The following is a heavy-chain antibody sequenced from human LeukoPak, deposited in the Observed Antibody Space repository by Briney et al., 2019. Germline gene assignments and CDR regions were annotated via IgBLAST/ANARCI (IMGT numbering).Heavy chain of an antibody. CDR1: GFTFTSYA. D-gene: IGHD4-17*01. Sequence: GGSLRLSCAASGFTFTSYAMSWVRQAPGKGLEWVANIKQDGSEKYYVDSVKGRFTISRDNAKNSLYLQMNSLRAEDTAVYYCARVDQSDYGDYYYYGMDVWGQGTTVTVSS. CDR2: IKQDGSEK. J-gene: IGHJ6*02. V-gene: IGHV3-7*01. CDR3: ARVDQSDYGDYYYYGMDV.